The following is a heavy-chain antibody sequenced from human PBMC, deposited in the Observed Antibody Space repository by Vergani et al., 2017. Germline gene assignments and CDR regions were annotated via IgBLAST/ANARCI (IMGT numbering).Heavy chain of an antibody. J-gene: IGHJ6*03. Sequence: QVQLVQSGAEVKKPGSSVKVSCKASGGTFSSYAISWVRQAPGQGLEWMGGIIPIVGTANYAQKFQGRVTITAGESTSTAYMELSSLRSEDTAVYYCARGTLTVTIRGWDYYYYYMDVWGKGTTVTVAS. D-gene: IGHD4-11*01. V-gene: IGHV1-69*01. CDR3: ARGTLTVTIRGWDYYYYYMDV. CDR2: IIPIVGTA. CDR1: GGTFSSYA.